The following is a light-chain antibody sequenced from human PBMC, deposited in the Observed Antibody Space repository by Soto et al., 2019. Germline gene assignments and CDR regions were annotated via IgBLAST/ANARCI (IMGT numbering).Light chain of an antibody. CDR1: QSVSSSY. CDR2: GAS. V-gene: IGKV3-20*01. J-gene: IGKJ3*01. CDR3: QQYYSSRFT. Sequence: EMVLTQSPGTLSLSPGERATLSCRASQSVSSSYLAWYQQKPGQAPRLLIYGASSRATGTPDKFSGSGSGTDFTLTISRLEPEDFAVYYCQQYYSSRFTFGPGTKMDIK.